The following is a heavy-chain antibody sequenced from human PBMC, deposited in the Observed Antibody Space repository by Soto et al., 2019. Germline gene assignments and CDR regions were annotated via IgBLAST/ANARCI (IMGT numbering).Heavy chain of an antibody. J-gene: IGHJ4*01. CDR2: INPGDSDI. CDR3: ASHEASLGSTY. V-gene: IGHV5-51*03. D-gene: IGHD2-2*01. Sequence: EVQLVQSGAEVKKPGESLKISCKGSGYTFTSYWIGWVRQMPGKGLEWMGIINPGDSDIRYSPSFQGQVTISADKSITTAYLQWSSLKASDPAMYYCASHEASLGSTYCGHGTLVTVSS. CDR1: GYTFTSYW.